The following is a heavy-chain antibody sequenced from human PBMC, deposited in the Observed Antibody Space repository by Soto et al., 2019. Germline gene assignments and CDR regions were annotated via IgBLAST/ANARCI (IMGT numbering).Heavy chain of an antibody. D-gene: IGHD6-13*01. Sequence: ASVKVSCKASGYTFTSYYMHWVRQAPGQGLEWMGIINPSGGSTSYAQKFQGRVTITRDTSTSTVYMELSCLRSEDTAVYYCAIQPVVPAAVRPAGYSSSPDAFDIWGQGTMVTVSS. CDR1: GYTFTSYY. CDR3: AIQPVVPAAVRPAGYSSSPDAFDI. V-gene: IGHV1-46*03. CDR2: INPSGGST. J-gene: IGHJ3*02.